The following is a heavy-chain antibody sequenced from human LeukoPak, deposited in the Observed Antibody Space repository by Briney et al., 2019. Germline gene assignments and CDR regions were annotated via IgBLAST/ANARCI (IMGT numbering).Heavy chain of an antibody. CDR2: ISSSSSYI. J-gene: IGHJ4*02. CDR3: ARDSGGYYFDY. CDR1: GFTFSSYS. Sequence: GGSPRLSCAASGFTFSSYSMNWVRQAPGKGLEWVSSISSSSSYIYYADSVKGRFTISRDNAKNSLYLQMNSLRAEDTAVYYCARDSGGYYFDYWGQGTLVTVSS. V-gene: IGHV3-21*01.